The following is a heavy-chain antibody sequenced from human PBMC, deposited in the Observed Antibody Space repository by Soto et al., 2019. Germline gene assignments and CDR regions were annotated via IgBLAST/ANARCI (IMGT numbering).Heavy chain of an antibody. CDR3: ASGEAVATVYDAFDI. Sequence: SETLSLTCTVSGGSISSSSYYWGWIRQPPGKGLEWIGSIYYSGSTYYNPSLKSRVTISVDTSKNQFSLKLSSVTAADTAVYYCASGEAVATVYDAFDIWGQGTMVT. J-gene: IGHJ3*02. V-gene: IGHV4-39*01. CDR1: GGSISSSSYY. D-gene: IGHD5-12*01. CDR2: IYYSGST.